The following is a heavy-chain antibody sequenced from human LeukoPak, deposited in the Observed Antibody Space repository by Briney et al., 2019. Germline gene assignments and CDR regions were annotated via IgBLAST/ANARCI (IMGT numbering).Heavy chain of an antibody. J-gene: IGHJ3*02. CDR3: ARGDDFWSGPNI. CDR1: GFTFSNFW. CDR2: IKNDGSST. D-gene: IGHD3-3*01. V-gene: IGHV3-74*01. Sequence: GGSLRLSCATSGFTFSNFWMHWVRQAPGKGLVWVSRIKNDGSSTDYVGSVKGRFTISRDNAKNTLYLQMNSLTAEDTAVYYCARGDDFWSGPNIWGQGTMVTVSS.